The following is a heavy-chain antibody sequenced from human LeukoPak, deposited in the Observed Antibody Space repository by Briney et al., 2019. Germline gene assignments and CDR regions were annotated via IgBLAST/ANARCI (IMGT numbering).Heavy chain of an antibody. V-gene: IGHV1-8*01. D-gene: IGHD6-19*01. CDR2: MNPNSGNT. Sequence: ASVKVSCKASGYTFTSYDINWVRQATGQGLEWMGWMNPNSGNTGYAQKFQGRVTMTRNTSISTAYMELSSLRSEDTAVYYCARGLNGASSGWYGVYYYGMDVWGQGTTVTVSS. J-gene: IGHJ6*02. CDR3: ARGLNGASSGWYGVYYYGMDV. CDR1: GYTFTSYD.